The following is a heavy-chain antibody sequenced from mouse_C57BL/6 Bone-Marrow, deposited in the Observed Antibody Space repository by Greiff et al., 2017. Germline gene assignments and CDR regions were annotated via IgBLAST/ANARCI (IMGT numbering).Heavy chain of an antibody. J-gene: IGHJ3*01. CDR1: GYTFTSYG. Sequence: QVQLQQSGAELARPGASVKLSCKASGYTFTSYGISWVKQRTGQGLEWIGEIYPRSGNTYYNEKFKGKATLTADKSSSTAYMELRSLTSEDSAVYFCAAWLLHAYWGQGTLVTVSA. CDR3: AAWLLHAY. D-gene: IGHD2-3*01. V-gene: IGHV1-81*01. CDR2: IYPRSGNT.